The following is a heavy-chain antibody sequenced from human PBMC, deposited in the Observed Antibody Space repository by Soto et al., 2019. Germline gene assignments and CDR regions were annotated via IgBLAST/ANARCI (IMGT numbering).Heavy chain of an antibody. CDR3: ARDRFPIRIKFGGDKRPASDY. V-gene: IGHV1-2*04. Sequence: ASVKVSCKASGYTFTGYYMHWVRQAPGQGLEWMGWINPNSGGTNYAQKFQGWVTMTRDTSISTAYMELSRLRSDDTAVYYCARDRFPIRIKFGGDKRPASDYWGQGTLVTVSS. CDR1: GYTFTGYY. CDR2: INPNSGGT. J-gene: IGHJ4*02. D-gene: IGHD3-16*01.